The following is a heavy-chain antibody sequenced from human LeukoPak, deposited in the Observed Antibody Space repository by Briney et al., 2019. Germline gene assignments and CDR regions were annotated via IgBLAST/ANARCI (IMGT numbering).Heavy chain of an antibody. CDR1: GFTFSSYA. CDR3: ARDRRGDLFDAFDI. CDR2: ISYDGSNK. J-gene: IGHJ3*02. Sequence: GGSLRLSCAASGFTFSSYAMHWVRQAPGKGLEWVAVISYDGSNKYYADSVKGRFTTSRDNSKNTLYLQMNSLRAEDTAVYYCARDRRGDLFDAFDIWGQGTMVTVSS. V-gene: IGHV3-30*01.